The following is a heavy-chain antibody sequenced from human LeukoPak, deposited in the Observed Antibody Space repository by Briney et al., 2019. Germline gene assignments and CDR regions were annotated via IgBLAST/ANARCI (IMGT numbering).Heavy chain of an antibody. D-gene: IGHD1-26*01. CDR1: GFTISNNR. CDR2: IYSDGNT. J-gene: IGHJ1*01. CDR3: VREREGSNSEH. Sequence: PGGSLRLACAASGFTISNNRLSWVRQAPGMGLERVSTIYSDGNTYYPDSVKGRFTISRDGSKNTLYLQLNSLRTEDTAIYYCVREREGSNSEHWGQGTLVTVSS. V-gene: IGHV3-53*01.